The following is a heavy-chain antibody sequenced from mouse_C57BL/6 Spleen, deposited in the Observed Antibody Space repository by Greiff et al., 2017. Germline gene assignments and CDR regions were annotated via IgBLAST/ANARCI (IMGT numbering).Heavy chain of an antibody. V-gene: IGHV1-64*01. D-gene: IGHD1-1*01. Sequence: VQLQQPGAELVKPGASVKLSCKASGYTFTSSWMHWVKQRPGQGLEWIGMIHPNSGSTNYNEKFKSKATLTVDTSSSTAYMQLSSLTSEDSAVYYDDLAGYGSSYEYWYFDVWGTGTTVTVSS. CDR1: GYTFTSSW. CDR2: IHPNSGST. CDR3: DLAGYGSSYEYWYFDV. J-gene: IGHJ1*03.